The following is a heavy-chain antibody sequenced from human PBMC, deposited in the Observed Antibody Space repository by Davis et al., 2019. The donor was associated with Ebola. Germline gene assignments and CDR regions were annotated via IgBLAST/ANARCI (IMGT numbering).Heavy chain of an antibody. V-gene: IGHV4-59*01. CDR3: AREGVPHYYYYYMDV. D-gene: IGHD3-10*01. CDR1: GGSFSDYY. J-gene: IGHJ6*03. CDR2: IYYSGST. Sequence: PSETLSLTCAVYGGSFSDYYWSWIRQPPGKGLEWIGYIYYSGSTNYNPSLKSRVTISVDTSKNQFSLKLSSVTAADTAVYYCAREGVPHYYYYYMDVWGKGTTVTVSS.